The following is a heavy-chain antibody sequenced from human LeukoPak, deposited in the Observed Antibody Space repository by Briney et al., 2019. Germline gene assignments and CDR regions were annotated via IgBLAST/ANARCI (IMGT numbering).Heavy chain of an antibody. J-gene: IGHJ4*02. V-gene: IGHV4-34*01. CDR2: INHSGST. CDR1: GGSFSGYY. Sequence: KPSETLSLTCAVYGGSFSGYYWSWIHQSPGKGLEWIGEINHSGSTNYNPSLKSRVTISVDTSKDQFSLKLRSVTAADTAVYYCARGDPSRHCSGGSCYSVELWFDYWGQGTLVTVSS. CDR3: ARGDPSRHCSGGSCYSVELWFDY. D-gene: IGHD2-15*01.